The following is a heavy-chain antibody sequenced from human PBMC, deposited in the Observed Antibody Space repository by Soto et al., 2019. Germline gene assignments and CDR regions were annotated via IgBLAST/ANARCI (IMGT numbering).Heavy chain of an antibody. CDR1: GFTFSSYA. CDR2: ISGSGGST. Sequence: PGGSLRLSCAASGFTFSSYAMSWVRQAPGKGLEWVSAISGSGGSTYYADSVKGRFTISRDNSKNTLYLQMNSLRAEDTAVYYCTTDSYFTLKLVRFDHWGLGTLVTVSS. J-gene: IGHJ4*01. D-gene: IGHD3-22*01. V-gene: IGHV3-23*01. CDR3: TTDSYFTLKLVRFDH.